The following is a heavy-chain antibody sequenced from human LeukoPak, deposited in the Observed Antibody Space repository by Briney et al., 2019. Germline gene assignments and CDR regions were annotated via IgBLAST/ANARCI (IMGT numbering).Heavy chain of an antibody. CDR1: GGSISSYY. V-gene: IGHV4-59*08. J-gene: IGHJ5*02. CDR3: ARRIAAAGTESEWFDP. D-gene: IGHD6-13*01. CDR2: IYYSGST. Sequence: PSETLSLTCTVSGGSISSYYWSWIRQPPGKGLEWIGYIYYSGSTNYNPSLKSRVTISVDTSKNQFPLKLSSVTAADTAVYYCARRIAAAGTESEWFDPWGQGTLVTVSS.